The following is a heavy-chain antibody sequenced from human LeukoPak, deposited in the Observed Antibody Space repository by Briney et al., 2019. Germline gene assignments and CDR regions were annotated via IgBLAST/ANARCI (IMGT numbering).Heavy chain of an antibody. J-gene: IGHJ4*02. CDR3: ARAKRSTVTTLDY. Sequence: GASVKVSCKASGYTFSSYGITWVRQAPGQGLEWMGWISAYNGNTVYAQRFQGRDSMTTDTSTNTAYMEVRSLTSDDTAIYYCARAKRSTVTTLDYWGQGTLVTVSS. CDR2: ISAYNGNT. CDR1: GYTFSSYG. V-gene: IGHV1-18*01. D-gene: IGHD4-17*01.